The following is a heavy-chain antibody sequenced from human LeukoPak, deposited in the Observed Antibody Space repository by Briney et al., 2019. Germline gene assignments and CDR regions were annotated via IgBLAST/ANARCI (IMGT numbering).Heavy chain of an antibody. CDR2: ISSNGGST. D-gene: IGHD3-22*01. Sequence: PGGSLRLSCSASGFTFSSYAMHWVRQAPGKGLEYVSAISSNGGSTYYADSVKGRFTISRDNSKNTLYLQMNSLRAEDTAVYYCARDRGYDSSGYYSYYFDYWGQGTLVTVSS. CDR3: ARDRGYDSSGYYSYYFDY. V-gene: IGHV3-64*04. CDR1: GFTFSSYA. J-gene: IGHJ4*02.